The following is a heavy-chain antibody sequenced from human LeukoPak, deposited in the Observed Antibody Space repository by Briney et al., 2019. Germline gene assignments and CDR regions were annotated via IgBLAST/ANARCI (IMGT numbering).Heavy chain of an antibody. V-gene: IGHV1-69*05. CDR2: IIPIFGTA. J-gene: IGHJ4*02. CDR1: GGTFISYA. CDR3: AITYYYDSSGYYYSS. D-gene: IGHD3-22*01. Sequence: SVKVSCRASGGTFISYAISWVRQAPGQGLEWMGRIIPIFGTANYAQKFQGRVTITTDESTSTAYMELSSLRSEDTAVYYYAITYYYDSSGYYYSSWGQGTLVTVSS.